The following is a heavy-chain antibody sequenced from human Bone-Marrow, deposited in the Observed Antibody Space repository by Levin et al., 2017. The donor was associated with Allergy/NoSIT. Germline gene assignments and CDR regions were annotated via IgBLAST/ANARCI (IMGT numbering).Heavy chain of an antibody. CDR1: GFPFSDFE. Sequence: GESLKISCAASGFPFSDFEMNWVRQAPGKGLEWISYISGGSNTIYYADSVQGRFTISRDNAKNSLYLQLNSLRAEDTAVYFCARAFGEYVIYFDFWGQGALVTVSS. V-gene: IGHV3-48*03. J-gene: IGHJ4*02. CDR2: ISGGSNTI. D-gene: IGHD2/OR15-2a*01. CDR3: ARAFGEYVIYFDF.